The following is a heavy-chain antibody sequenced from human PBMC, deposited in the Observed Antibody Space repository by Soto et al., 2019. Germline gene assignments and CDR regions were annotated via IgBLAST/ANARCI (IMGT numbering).Heavy chain of an antibody. J-gene: IGHJ3*02. CDR1: GFTSSTYT. CDR2: ISGGGHNT. V-gene: IGHV3-23*01. CDR3: AKDKSGRGAFDI. D-gene: IGHD3-3*01. Sequence: GGSLRLSCVASGFTSSTYTMNWVRQAPGKGLEWVSAISGGGHNTFYADSVKGRFSISKDNSKNAMWLQLNSLRVEDTAVYYCAKDKSGRGAFDIWGQGTMVTVSS.